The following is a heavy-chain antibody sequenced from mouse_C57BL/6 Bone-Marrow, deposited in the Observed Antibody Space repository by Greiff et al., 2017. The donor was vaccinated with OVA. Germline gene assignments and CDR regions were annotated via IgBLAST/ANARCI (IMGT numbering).Heavy chain of an antibody. CDR3: VYDYDGAWFAY. CDR2: INPNNGGT. CDR1: GYTFTDYN. J-gene: IGHJ3*01. V-gene: IGHV1-22*01. Sequence: VQLQQSGPELVKPGASVKMSCKASGYTFTDYNMHWVKQSHGKSLEWIGYINPNNGGTSYNQKFKGKATLTVNKSSSTAYMELRSLTSEDAAVDYCVYDYDGAWFAYWGQGTLVTVSA. D-gene: IGHD2-4*01.